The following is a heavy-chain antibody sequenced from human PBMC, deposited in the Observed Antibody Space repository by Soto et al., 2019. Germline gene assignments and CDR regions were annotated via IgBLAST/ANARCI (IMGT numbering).Heavy chain of an antibody. D-gene: IGHD4-4*01. CDR1: AYSFTSYW. Sequence: PGESLKISCKGSAYSFTSYWIGWVRQMPGKGLEWMGIIFPGDSDTRYSPSFQGQVTISADKSINTSYLQWNSLKASDTAMYYCARNDYNGNYVDYWGQGTLVTVS. CDR3: ARNDYNGNYVDY. V-gene: IGHV5-51*01. CDR2: IFPGDSDT. J-gene: IGHJ4*02.